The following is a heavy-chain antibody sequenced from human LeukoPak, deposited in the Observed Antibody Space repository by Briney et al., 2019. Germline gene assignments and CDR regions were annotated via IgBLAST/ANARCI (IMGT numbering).Heavy chain of an antibody. V-gene: IGHV4-59*11. CDR2: IFYVGST. Sequence: SETLSLTCTVSGDSIGSHYWSWIRQPPGKGLEWIRYIFYVGSTNYNPSLKGRVTISVDTSKNQFSLKLNSVTAADTAVYYCARDYYDSRGEAFDIWGQGTMVTVSS. D-gene: IGHD3-22*01. J-gene: IGHJ3*02. CDR3: ARDYYDSRGEAFDI. CDR1: GDSIGSHY.